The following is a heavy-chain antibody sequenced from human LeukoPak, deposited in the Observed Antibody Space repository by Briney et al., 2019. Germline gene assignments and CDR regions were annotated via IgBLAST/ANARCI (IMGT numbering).Heavy chain of an antibody. J-gene: IGHJ6*02. CDR2: ISAYNGNT. D-gene: IGHD3-9*01. CDR3: ARDVQDYDILTGYPYYYYYGMDV. Sequence: ASVKVSCKASGYTFTGYYMHWVRQAPGQGLEWMGWISAYNGNTNYAQKLQGRVTMTTDTSTSTAYMELRSLRSDDTAVYYCARDVQDYDILTGYPYYYYYGMDVWGQGTTVTVSS. CDR1: GYTFTGYY. V-gene: IGHV1-18*04.